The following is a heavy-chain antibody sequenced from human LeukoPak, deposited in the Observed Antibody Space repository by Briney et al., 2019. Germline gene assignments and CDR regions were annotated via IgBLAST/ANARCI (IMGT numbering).Heavy chain of an antibody. CDR3: ARDWGFRI. Sequence: GGSLRLSCAASGFTVSDNYMSWVRQAPGKGLEWVSILYSGDNTYYADSVKGRFTISRDTSKNTLYLQMNSLRAEDTAVYYCARDWGFRIWGQGTMVTVSS. V-gene: IGHV3-53*01. D-gene: IGHD3-16*01. CDR1: GFTVSDNY. CDR2: LYSGDNT. J-gene: IGHJ3*02.